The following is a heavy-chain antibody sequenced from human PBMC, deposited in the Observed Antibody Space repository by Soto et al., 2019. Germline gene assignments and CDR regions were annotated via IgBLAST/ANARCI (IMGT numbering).Heavy chain of an antibody. D-gene: IGHD2-2*01. CDR2: VFYSGSA. CDR3: ARLHCNSPNCVPLDP. J-gene: IGHJ5*02. V-gene: IGHV4-39*01. CDR1: GGSISSTTHH. Sequence: SETLSLTCTVSGGSISSTTHHWVRVRQPPGKGLEWIASVFYSGSAYYSPSLKSRVTMSVDTSKNQLSLELRSVTAADTAVYYCARLHCNSPNCVPLDPWGQGTLVTVSS.